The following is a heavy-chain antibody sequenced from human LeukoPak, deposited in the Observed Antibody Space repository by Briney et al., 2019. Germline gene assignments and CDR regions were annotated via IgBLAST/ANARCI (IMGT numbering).Heavy chain of an antibody. CDR1: DESFSGYY. V-gene: IGHV4-34*01. CDR2: INHSGST. Sequence: SETLSLTCVVYDESFSGYYWSWIRQPPGKGLEWIGEINHSGSTNYNPSLRGRVTISIDTSKNQFFLKLSSVTAADTAVFYCARGAGPSSADYFDSWGQGTLVTVSS. J-gene: IGHJ4*02. CDR3: ARGAGPSSADYFDS.